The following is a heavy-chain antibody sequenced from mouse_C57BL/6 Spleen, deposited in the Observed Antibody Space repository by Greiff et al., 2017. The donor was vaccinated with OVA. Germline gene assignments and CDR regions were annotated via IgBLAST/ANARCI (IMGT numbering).Heavy chain of an antibody. J-gene: IGHJ2*01. D-gene: IGHD1-1*01. CDR1: GYTFTSYW. CDR3: ARPLYYYGSSLFDY. CDR2: INPSNGGT. V-gene: IGHV1-53*01. Sequence: VQLQQPGTELVKPGASVKLYCKASGYTFTSYWMPWVKQRPGQGLEWIGNINPSNGGTNYNEKFKNKATLTVDKSSSTAYMQLSSLTSEDSAVYYCARPLYYYGSSLFDYWGQGTTLTVSS.